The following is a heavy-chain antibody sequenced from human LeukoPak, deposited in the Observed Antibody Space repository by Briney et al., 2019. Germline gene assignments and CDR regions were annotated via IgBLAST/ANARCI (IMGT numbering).Heavy chain of an antibody. J-gene: IGHJ4*02. CDR1: GYSFSSYW. CDR3: ARLTYCGGDCPVY. D-gene: IGHD2-21*02. V-gene: IGHV5-10-1*01. Sequence: GESLKISCKGSGYSFSSYWISWVRQTPGKGLEWMGRIDPSDSNTKYSPSFQGHVTISADKSISTAYLQWSSLKASDTAMYYCARLTYCGGDCPVYWGQGTLVTVSS. CDR2: IDPSDSNT.